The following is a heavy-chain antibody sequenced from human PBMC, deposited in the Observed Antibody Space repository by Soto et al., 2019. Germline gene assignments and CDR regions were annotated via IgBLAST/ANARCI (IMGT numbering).Heavy chain of an antibody. CDR3: ARPIPSTVGFGY. CDR2: MNPNSGNT. Sequence: QVQLVQSGAEVKKPGASVKVSCKASGYTFTSYDINWVRQATGQGLEWMGWMNPNSGNTGYAQKFQGRXXMXRXXSISTAYMELSSLRSEDTAVYYCARPIPSTVGFGYWGQGTLVTVSS. CDR1: GYTFTSYD. D-gene: IGHD3-16*01. V-gene: IGHV1-8*01. J-gene: IGHJ4*02.